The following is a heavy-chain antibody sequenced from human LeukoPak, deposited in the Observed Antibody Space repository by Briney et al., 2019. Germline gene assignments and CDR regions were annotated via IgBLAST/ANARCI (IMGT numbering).Heavy chain of an antibody. CDR3: AKDHYGSTAYYFDY. V-gene: IGHV3-23*01. J-gene: IGHJ4*02. D-gene: IGHD3-16*01. CDR1: GFTFSSYS. Sequence: GGSLRLSCAASGFTFSSYSMNWVRQAPGKGLEWVSAISGSGGSTYYADSVKGRFTISRDNSKNTLYLQMNSLGAEDTAVYYCAKDHYGSTAYYFDYWGQGTLVTVSS. CDR2: ISGSGGST.